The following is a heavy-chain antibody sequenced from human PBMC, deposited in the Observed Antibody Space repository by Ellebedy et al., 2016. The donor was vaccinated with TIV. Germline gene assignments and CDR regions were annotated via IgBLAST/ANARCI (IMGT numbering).Heavy chain of an antibody. V-gene: IGHV4-39*01. D-gene: IGHD3/OR15-3a*01. CDR3: ARNIVIFTFEKWYFDL. CDR2: IYYSGNT. J-gene: IGHJ2*01. Sequence: SETLSLTCTVSGGSLSSSPYYWGWIRQPPGKGLEWIGTIYYSGNTYYNPSLKSRVTISVDTSKKQFSLKLSSVTAGETAVYYCARNIVIFTFEKWYFDLWGRGTLVTVSS. CDR1: GGSLSSSPYY.